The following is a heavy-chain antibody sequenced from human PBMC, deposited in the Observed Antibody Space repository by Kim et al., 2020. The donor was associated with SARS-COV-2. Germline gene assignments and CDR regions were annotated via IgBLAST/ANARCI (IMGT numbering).Heavy chain of an antibody. CDR3: ARESFCSGGSCDYYGMDV. D-gene: IGHD2-15*01. CDR2: IKRGGGAK. J-gene: IGHJ6*02. Sequence: GGSLRLSCAASGFTFSSHAMSWVRQAPGKGLEWVANIKRGGGAKFYVDSVKGRFTISRDNAKNSLSLQMNSLRAEDTAVYYCARESFCSGGSCDYYGMDVWGQGTMVTVSS. CDR1: GFTFSSHA. V-gene: IGHV3-7*03.